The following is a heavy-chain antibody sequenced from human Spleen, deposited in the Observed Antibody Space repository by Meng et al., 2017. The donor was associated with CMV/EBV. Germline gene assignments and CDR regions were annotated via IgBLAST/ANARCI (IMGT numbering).Heavy chain of an antibody. Sequence: SGDYYWSWIRQPPGKGLEWIGYIYYSGSTYYNPSLKSRVTISVDTSKNQFSLKLSSVTAADTAVYYCARGYCSGGSCYPSLWYFDLWGRGTLVTVSS. CDR2: IYYSGST. J-gene: IGHJ2*01. CDR3: ARGYCSGGSCYPSLWYFDL. V-gene: IGHV4-30-4*01. CDR1: SGDYY. D-gene: IGHD2-15*01.